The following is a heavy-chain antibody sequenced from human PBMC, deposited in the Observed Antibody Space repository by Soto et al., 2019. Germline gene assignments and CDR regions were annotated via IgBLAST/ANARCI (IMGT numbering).Heavy chain of an antibody. CDR3: ARVRYCSDNSCYSWFDY. D-gene: IGHD2-15*01. CDR2: ISSDGSST. CDR1: GFTFSNYW. V-gene: IGHV3-74*01. Sequence: TGGSLRLSCVASGFTFSNYWVHWVRQAPGKGLEWVSRISSDGSSTTYADSVKGRFTISRDNAENSLHLQMNSLRAEDTAVYYCARVRYCSDNSCYSWFDYWGQGTLVTVS. J-gene: IGHJ4*02.